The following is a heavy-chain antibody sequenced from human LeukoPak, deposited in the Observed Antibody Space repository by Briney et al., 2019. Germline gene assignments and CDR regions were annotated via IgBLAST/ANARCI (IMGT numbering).Heavy chain of an antibody. Sequence: ASVKVSCKASGYTFTGYYMHWVRQAPGQGLEWMGWTNPNSGGTNYAQKFQGRVTMTRDTSISTAYMELSRLRSDDTAVYYCAREENLAAAGFDYWGQGTLVTVSS. CDR3: AREENLAAAGFDY. CDR1: GYTFTGYY. D-gene: IGHD6-13*01. V-gene: IGHV1-2*02. CDR2: TNPNSGGT. J-gene: IGHJ4*02.